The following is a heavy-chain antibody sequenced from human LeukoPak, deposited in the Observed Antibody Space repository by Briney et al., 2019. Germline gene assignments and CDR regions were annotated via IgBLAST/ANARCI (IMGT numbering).Heavy chain of an antibody. D-gene: IGHD3-22*01. CDR2: IYYSGST. CDR1: GGSISTYY. Sequence: SETLSLTCTVSGGSISTYYWSWIRQPPGKGLEWIGYIYYSGSTNYNPSLKSRVSISVDTSKNQFSLKLNSVTAAVTAVYYCARVWGVTDFYDSRGAFDIWGQGTMVTVSS. V-gene: IGHV4-59*01. CDR3: ARVWGVTDFYDSRGAFDI. J-gene: IGHJ3*02.